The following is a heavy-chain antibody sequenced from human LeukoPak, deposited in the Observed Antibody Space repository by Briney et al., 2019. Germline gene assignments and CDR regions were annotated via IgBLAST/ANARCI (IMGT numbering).Heavy chain of an antibody. CDR3: AGSGSYNSAFEN. D-gene: IGHD1-26*01. CDR2: IKPSVLST. Sequence: ASVKVSCKASGYTFTSYYIHWVRQAPGQGLEWVAIIKPSVLSTSYAQKFQGRITMTRDTSTSTVYMELSSLRSEDTAVYYCAGSGSYNSAFENWGQGTLVTVSS. CDR1: GYTFTSYY. V-gene: IGHV1-46*01. J-gene: IGHJ4*02.